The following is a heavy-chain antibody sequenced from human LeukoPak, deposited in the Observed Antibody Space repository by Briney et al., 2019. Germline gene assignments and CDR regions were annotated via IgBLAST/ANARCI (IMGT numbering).Heavy chain of an antibody. D-gene: IGHD6-6*01. CDR1: GYTFTGYY. CDR2: SNPNSGGT. J-gene: IGHJ4*02. CDR3: ARAGLARQARGNLRFDY. V-gene: IGHV1-2*06. Sequence: GSSVKVSCKASGYTFTGYYMHWVRQAPGPGLDWMGRSNPNSGGTNYAQKFQGRVTMTRDTSISTAYRELSRLRSDDTAEYYCARAGLARQARGNLRFDYWGQGTLVTVSS.